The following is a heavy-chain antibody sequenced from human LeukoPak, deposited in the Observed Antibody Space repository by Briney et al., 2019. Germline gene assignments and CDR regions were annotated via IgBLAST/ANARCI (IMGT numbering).Heavy chain of an antibody. CDR3: ATLRYFDWLLGDY. J-gene: IGHJ4*02. V-gene: IGHV1-18*04. CDR2: ISAYNGNT. Sequence: ASVKVSCKASGYTFTSYYMHWVRQAPGQGLEWMGWISAYNGNTNYAQKLQGRVTMTTDTSTSTAYMELRSLRSDDTAVYYCATLRYFDWLLGDYWGQGTLVTVSS. D-gene: IGHD3-9*01. CDR1: GYTFTSYY.